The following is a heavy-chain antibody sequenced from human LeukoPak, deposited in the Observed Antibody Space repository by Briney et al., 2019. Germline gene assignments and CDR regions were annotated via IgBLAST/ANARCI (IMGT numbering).Heavy chain of an antibody. CDR3: ARGKAASTYYYYYYMDV. CDR1: GYTFTGYY. D-gene: IGHD6-13*01. CDR2: INPNSGGT. J-gene: IGHJ6*03. V-gene: IGHV1-2*02. Sequence: ASVKVSCKASGYTFTGYYMHWVRQAPGQGLEWMGWINPNSGGTNYAQKFQGRVTMTRDTSISTAYMELSRLRSDDTAVYYCARGKAASTYYYYYYMDVWGKGTTVTVSS.